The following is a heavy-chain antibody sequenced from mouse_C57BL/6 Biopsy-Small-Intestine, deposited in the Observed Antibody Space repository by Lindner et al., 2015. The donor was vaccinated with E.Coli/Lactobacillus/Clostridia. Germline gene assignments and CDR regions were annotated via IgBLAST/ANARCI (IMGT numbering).Heavy chain of an antibody. V-gene: IGHV1-42*01. CDR3: ARREVYYFDY. Sequence: QLQESGPELVKSGASVKISCEASGYSITSNYVNWVKQSPEKSLEWIGEINPSTGGTTYNEKFRAKATLTIDKSSSTAYMQLKSLTSEDSAVYYCARREVYYFDYWGQGTTLTVSS. J-gene: IGHJ2*01. CDR2: INPSTGGT. CDR1: GYSITSNY.